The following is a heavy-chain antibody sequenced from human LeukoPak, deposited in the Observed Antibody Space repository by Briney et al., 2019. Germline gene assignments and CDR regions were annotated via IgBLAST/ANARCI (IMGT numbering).Heavy chain of an antibody. CDR3: AITMIGPGAFDI. D-gene: IGHD3-22*01. CDR1: GYTFTSYY. Sequence: ASVKVSCKASGYTFTSYYMHWVRQAPGQGLEWMGWMNPNSGNTGYAQKFQGRVTITRNTSISTAYMELSSLRSEDTAVYYCAITMIGPGAFDIWGQGTMVTVSS. CDR2: MNPNSGNT. V-gene: IGHV1-8*03. J-gene: IGHJ3*02.